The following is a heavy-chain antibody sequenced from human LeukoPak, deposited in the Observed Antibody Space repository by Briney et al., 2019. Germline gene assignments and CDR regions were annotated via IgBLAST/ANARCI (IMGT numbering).Heavy chain of an antibody. Sequence: PSETLSLTCAVYGGSFSNYYWSWIRPPPGKGLEWIGEINDSGRNNYNPSLISRVTVPVDPSKNQFHLRSASVTASSTALYYFSRRWKYGRNYYIDVWGNGATVSVS. CDR1: GGSFSNYY. CDR2: INDSGRN. J-gene: IGHJ6*03. V-gene: IGHV4-34*01. CDR3: SRRWKYGRNYYIDV. D-gene: IGHD1-7*01.